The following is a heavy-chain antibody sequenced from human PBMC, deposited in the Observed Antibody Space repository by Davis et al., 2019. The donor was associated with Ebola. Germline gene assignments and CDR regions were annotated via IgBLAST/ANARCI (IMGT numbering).Heavy chain of an antibody. Sequence: PSETLSLTCAISGDSVSGKSAGWNWIRQSPSRGLEWLGRTYQTSRWFFDYSVSVKSRITIGPDTSKNQFSLHLNSVTPEDTAVYYCARGWLRTGFDSWGQGTLVTVSS. J-gene: IGHJ4*02. CDR3: ARGWLRTGFDS. CDR2: TYQTSRWFF. D-gene: IGHD5-12*01. CDR1: GDSVSGKSAG. V-gene: IGHV6-1*01.